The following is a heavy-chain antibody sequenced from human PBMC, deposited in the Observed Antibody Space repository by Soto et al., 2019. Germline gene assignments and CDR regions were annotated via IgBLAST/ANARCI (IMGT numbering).Heavy chain of an antibody. J-gene: IGHJ4*02. CDR3: ARDKITGLFDY. Sequence: QVQLQQWGAGRLKPSETLSLTCAVYGGSFSGYYWTWIRQPPGTGLEWIGEISHSGSTNYNPSLKSRVTISVDTSKNQFSLKLTSVTAADTAVYYCARDKITGLFDYWGQGTLVTVSS. D-gene: IGHD2-8*02. CDR2: ISHSGST. V-gene: IGHV4-34*01. CDR1: GGSFSGYY.